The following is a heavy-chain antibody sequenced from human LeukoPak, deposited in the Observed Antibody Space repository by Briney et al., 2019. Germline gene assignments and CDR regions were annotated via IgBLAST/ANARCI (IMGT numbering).Heavy chain of an antibody. J-gene: IGHJ5*02. Sequence: ASVKVSCKASGYTFTGYYMHWVRQAPGQGLEWMGWINPNSGGTNYAQKFQGRVTMTRDTSISTAYMELSRLRSDDTAVYYCARDNYYCGGDSYSQHWFDPWGQGTLVTVSS. V-gene: IGHV1-2*02. CDR2: INPNSGGT. CDR1: GYTFTGYY. D-gene: IGHD2-21*02. CDR3: ARDNYYCGGDSYSQHWFDP.